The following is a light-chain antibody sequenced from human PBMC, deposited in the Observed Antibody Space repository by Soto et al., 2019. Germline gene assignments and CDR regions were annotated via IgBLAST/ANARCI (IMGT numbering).Light chain of an antibody. Sequence: EIVVTQSPATLSLSPGQRATLSCRASRSVTTSLAWYQQKPGQAPRLLIYGTFNRATGIPARFSGSVSGTDFTLTISSLEPEDFAVYYCQQRNNWPPGYTFGQGTKLEIK. CDR1: RSVTTS. CDR2: GTF. J-gene: IGKJ2*01. CDR3: QQRNNWPPGYT. V-gene: IGKV3-11*01.